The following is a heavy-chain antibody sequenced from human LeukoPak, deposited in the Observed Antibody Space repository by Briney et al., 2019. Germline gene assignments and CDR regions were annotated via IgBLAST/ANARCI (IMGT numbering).Heavy chain of an antibody. J-gene: IGHJ4*02. CDR1: GFTFSSYW. V-gene: IGHV3-7*01. CDR2: IKQDGSEK. D-gene: IGHD2-15*01. Sequence: GGSLRLSCVASGFTFSSYWMSWVRQAPGKGLEWVANIKQDGSEKYYVDSVKGRFTISRDNAKNPLYLQMNSLRAEDTAVYYCARDKDIVVVVAAKAPFDYWGQGTLVTVSS. CDR3: ARDKDIVVVVAAKAPFDY.